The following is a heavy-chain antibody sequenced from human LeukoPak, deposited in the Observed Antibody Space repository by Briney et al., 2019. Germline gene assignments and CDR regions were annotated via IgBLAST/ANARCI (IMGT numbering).Heavy chain of an antibody. V-gene: IGHV1-2*02. Sequence: ASVKVSCKASGYTFTGYYMHWVRQAPGQGLEWMGWINPNSGGTNYAQKFQGRVTMTRDTSISTAYMELSRLRSDDTAVYYCARQIGYCSGGTCYTGFDYWGQGTLVTVSS. CDR1: GYTFTGYY. J-gene: IGHJ4*02. D-gene: IGHD2-15*01. CDR2: INPNSGGT. CDR3: ARQIGYCSGGTCYTGFDY.